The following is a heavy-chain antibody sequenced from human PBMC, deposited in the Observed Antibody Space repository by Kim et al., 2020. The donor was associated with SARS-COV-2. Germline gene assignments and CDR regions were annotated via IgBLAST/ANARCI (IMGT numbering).Heavy chain of an antibody. CDR3: ARDQRGVTMIVVAPGGWYYYGMDV. CDR1: GFTFSSYA. D-gene: IGHD3-22*01. Sequence: GGSLRLSCAASGFTFSSYAMHWVRQAPGKGLEWVAVISYDGSNKYYADSVKGRFTISRDNSKNTLYLQMNSLRAEDTAVYYCARDQRGVTMIVVAPGGWYYYGMDVWGQGTTVTVSS. CDR2: ISYDGSNK. V-gene: IGHV3-30*04. J-gene: IGHJ6*02.